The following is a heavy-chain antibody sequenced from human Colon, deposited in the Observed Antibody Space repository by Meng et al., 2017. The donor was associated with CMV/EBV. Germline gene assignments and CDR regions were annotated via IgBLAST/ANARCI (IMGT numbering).Heavy chain of an antibody. V-gene: IGHV1-18*01. Sequence: QVELVQSGAEVKKPGASVMVSCNASGYTFTNYGISWVRQAPGQGLEWMGWISAYTGDTYYAQKFQGRVTMTTDTSTSTAYMELRSLRSDDTAVYYCVRESQSGSYIYLQHWGQGTLVTVSS. J-gene: IGHJ1*01. CDR3: VRESQSGSYIYLQH. CDR1: GYTFTNYG. D-gene: IGHD1-26*01. CDR2: ISAYTGDT.